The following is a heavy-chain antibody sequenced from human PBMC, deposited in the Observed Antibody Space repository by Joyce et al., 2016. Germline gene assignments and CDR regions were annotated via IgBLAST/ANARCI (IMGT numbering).Heavy chain of an antibody. V-gene: IGHV4-39*01. CDR1: GGSISSSSDY. D-gene: IGHD1-26*01. CDR2: IYYSGST. CDR3: AIRGWELLNYFDY. Sequence: QLQLQESGPGLVKPSETLSLTCTVSGGSISSSSDYWGWIRQPPGKGLEWIGSIYYSGSTYYNPSLKSRVTISVDTSKNQFSLKLSSVTAADTAVYYCAIRGWELLNYFDYWGQGTLVTVSS. J-gene: IGHJ4*02.